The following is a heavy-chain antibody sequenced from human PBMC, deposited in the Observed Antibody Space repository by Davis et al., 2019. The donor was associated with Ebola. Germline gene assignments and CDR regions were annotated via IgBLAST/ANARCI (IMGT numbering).Heavy chain of an antibody. CDR3: ARVGDSSGSLFDY. J-gene: IGHJ4*02. Sequence: AASVKVSCKASGYTFTSYDINWVRQATGQGLEWMGWMNPNSGNTGYAQKFQGRVTMTRNTSISTAYMELSSLRSEDTAVYYCARVGDSSGSLFDYWGQGTLVTVSS. D-gene: IGHD3-22*01. V-gene: IGHV1-8*01. CDR2: MNPNSGNT. CDR1: GYTFTSYD.